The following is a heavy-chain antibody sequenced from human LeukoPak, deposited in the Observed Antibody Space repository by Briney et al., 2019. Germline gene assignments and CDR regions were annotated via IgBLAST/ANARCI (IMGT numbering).Heavy chain of an antibody. Sequence: SVKVSCKASGGTFSSYAISWVRQAPGQGLEWMGRIIPILGIANYAQKFQGRVTITADKSTSTAYMELSSLRSEDTAVYYCARDSSTYYYDSSGYLRDHWGQGTLVTVSS. D-gene: IGHD3-22*01. CDR3: ARDSSTYYYDSSGYLRDH. J-gene: IGHJ4*02. V-gene: IGHV1-69*04. CDR1: GGTFSSYA. CDR2: IIPILGIA.